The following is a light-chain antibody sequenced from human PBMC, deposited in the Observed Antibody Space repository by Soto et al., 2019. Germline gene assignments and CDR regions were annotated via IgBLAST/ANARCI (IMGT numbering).Light chain of an antibody. J-gene: IGKJ2*01. CDR2: AAT. CDR1: QSISTY. Sequence: DIQMTQSPSSLSASVGDRVTITCRASQSISTYLNWFHQEPGKAPKLLIYAATSLQSGVPSRFSGSGSGTDFTLTISSLQPEEFVTDYCQQTYSTPYTFGQGTRLEIK. V-gene: IGKV1-39*01. CDR3: QQTYSTPYT.